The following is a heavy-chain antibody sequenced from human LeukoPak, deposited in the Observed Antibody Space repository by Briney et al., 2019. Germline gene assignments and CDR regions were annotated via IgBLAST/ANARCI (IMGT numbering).Heavy chain of an antibody. V-gene: IGHV3-66*02. Sequence: GGFLRLSCAASGFTVSSNYMSWVRQAPGKGLEWVSVIYSGGSTYYADSVKGRFTISRDNSKNTLYLQMNSLRAEDTAVYYCARDTGINGYYYDSSGAYFDYWGQGTLVTVSS. D-gene: IGHD3-22*01. CDR2: IYSGGST. CDR1: GFTVSSNY. J-gene: IGHJ4*02. CDR3: ARDTGINGYYYDSSGAYFDY.